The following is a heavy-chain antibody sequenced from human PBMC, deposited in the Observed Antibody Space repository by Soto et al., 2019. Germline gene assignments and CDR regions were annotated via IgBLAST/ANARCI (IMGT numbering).Heavy chain of an antibody. J-gene: IGHJ5*02. CDR1: GASMNSYH. CDR3: ARDQGIAPAGITCFDL. V-gene: IGHV4-4*07. Sequence: SETLSLTCTVSGASMNSYHWSWIRQPAGKGLEWIGHIHSSGSTNYNPSLKSRVTMSVDTSKNQFSLRLMSLTAADTAVYYCARDQGIAPAGITCFDLWGQGSLVTVSS. D-gene: IGHD6-13*01. CDR2: IHSSGST.